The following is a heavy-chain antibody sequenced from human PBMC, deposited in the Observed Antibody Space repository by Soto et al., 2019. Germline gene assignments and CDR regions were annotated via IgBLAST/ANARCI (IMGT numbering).Heavy chain of an antibody. CDR3: ARVGGRDGYNYNDY. D-gene: IGHD5-12*01. J-gene: IGHJ4*02. Sequence: SETLSLTCTVSGGSVSSGSYYWSWIRQPPGKGLEWIGYIYYSGSTNYNPSLKSRVTISVDTSKNRFSLKLSSVTAADTAVYYCARVGGRDGYNYNDYWGQGTLVTVSS. V-gene: IGHV4-61*01. CDR2: IYYSGST. CDR1: GGSVSSGSYY.